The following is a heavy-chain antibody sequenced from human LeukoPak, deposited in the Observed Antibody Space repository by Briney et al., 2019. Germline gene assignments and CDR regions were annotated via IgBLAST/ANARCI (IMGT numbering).Heavy chain of an antibody. D-gene: IGHD3-10*01. V-gene: IGHV3-21*01. CDR3: AGVGYGSGSYFDY. CDR1: GFTFSSYS. CDR2: ISSSSSYI. Sequence: GGSLRLSCAASGFTFSSYSMNWVRQAPGKGLEWVSSISSSSSYIYYADSVKGRFTISRDNAKNSLYLQMNSLRAEGTAVYYCAGVGYGSGSYFDYWGQGTLVTVSS. J-gene: IGHJ4*02.